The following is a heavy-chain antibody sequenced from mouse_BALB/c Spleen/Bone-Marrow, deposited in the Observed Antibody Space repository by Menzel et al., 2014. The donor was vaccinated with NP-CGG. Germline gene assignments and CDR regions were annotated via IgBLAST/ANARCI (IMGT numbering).Heavy chain of an antibody. V-gene: IGHV1-9*01. CDR1: GYTFSSYW. Sequence: QVQLQQSGAELMKPGASVKISCKATGYTFSSYWIEWVKQRPGHGLEWIGEILPGGGSTNYNEKFKGKATFTADTSYNPPYMQPSSLTAEASAVYYCARGGGRGGYWYFDVWGAGTTVTVSS. D-gene: IGHD3-3*01. J-gene: IGHJ1*01. CDR2: ILPGGGST. CDR3: ARGGGRGGYWYFDV.